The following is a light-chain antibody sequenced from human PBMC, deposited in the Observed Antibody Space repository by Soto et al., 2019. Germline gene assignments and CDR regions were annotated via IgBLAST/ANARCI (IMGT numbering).Light chain of an antibody. CDR1: SSDMGGYDY. CDR2: DVN. J-gene: IGLJ2*01. CDR3: TSYASGSTHVV. Sequence: QSALTQPPSVSGAPGQSVTLSCTGTSSDMGGYDYVSWYQRHPGKAPKLIIYDVNNRPSGVSNRFSGSKSGNTASLTISGLQAEDEADYYCTSYASGSTHVVFGGGTKLTVL. V-gene: IGLV2-14*01.